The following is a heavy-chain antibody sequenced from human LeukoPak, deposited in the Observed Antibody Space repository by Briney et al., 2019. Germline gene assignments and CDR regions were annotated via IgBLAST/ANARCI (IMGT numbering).Heavy chain of an antibody. V-gene: IGHV3-23*01. CDR3: AKPCGRWFGGPGDAFDI. Sequence: HPGGSLRLSCAASGFTFSSYGMSWVRQAPGKGLEWVSAISGSGGSTYYADSVKGRFTISRDNSKNTLYLQMNSLRAEDTAVYYCAKPCGRWFGGPGDAFDIWGQGTMVTVSS. J-gene: IGHJ3*02. CDR1: GFTFSSYG. D-gene: IGHD3-10*01. CDR2: ISGSGGST.